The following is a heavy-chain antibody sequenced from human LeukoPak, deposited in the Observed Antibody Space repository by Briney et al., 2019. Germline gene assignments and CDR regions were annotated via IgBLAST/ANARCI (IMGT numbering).Heavy chain of an antibody. D-gene: IGHD4-17*01. CDR3: ARGRESMRTYGDYAYYMDV. CDR2: IYYSGST. V-gene: IGHV4-39*07. J-gene: IGHJ6*03. Sequence: SEALSLTCTVSGGSISSSSYYWGWIRQPPGKGLEWIGSIYYSGSTYYNPSLKSRVTISVDTSKNQFSLKLSSVTAADTAVYYCARGRESMRTYGDYAYYMDVWGKGTTVTVSS. CDR1: GGSISSSSYY.